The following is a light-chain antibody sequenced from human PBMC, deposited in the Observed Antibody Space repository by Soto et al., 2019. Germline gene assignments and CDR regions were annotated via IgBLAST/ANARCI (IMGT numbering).Light chain of an antibody. CDR1: TSDIGFSYY. J-gene: IGLJ1*01. Sequence: SALTQSASVSGSPGQSITISCTGTTSDIGFSYYVSWYQQHPDKAPKLIIYDVSDRPSGVSDRFSGSKSGNTASLTISGLQAEDAADYYCSSYTSSNTYVFGTGTKVTVL. CDR2: DVS. V-gene: IGLV2-14*03. CDR3: SSYTSSNTYV.